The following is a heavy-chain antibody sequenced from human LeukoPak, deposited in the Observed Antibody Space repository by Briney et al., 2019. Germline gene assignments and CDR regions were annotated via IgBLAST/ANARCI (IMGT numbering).Heavy chain of an antibody. D-gene: IGHD6-19*01. CDR3: ARDKMYSSGWALDY. CDR1: GSTFSSYA. CDR2: IIPIFGTA. Sequence: SVKVSCKASGSTFSSYAISWVRQAPGQGLEWMGGIIPIFGTANYAQKFQGRVTITTDESTSTAYMELSSLRSEDTAVYYCARDKMYSSGWALDYWGQGTLVTVSS. V-gene: IGHV1-69*05. J-gene: IGHJ4*02.